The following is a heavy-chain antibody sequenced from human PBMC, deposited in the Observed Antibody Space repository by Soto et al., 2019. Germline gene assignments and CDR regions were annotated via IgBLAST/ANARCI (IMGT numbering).Heavy chain of an antibody. CDR3: AKVDGYCSGGSCYPFDY. CDR1: GFTFSSYA. Sequence: GGSLRLSCAASGFTFSSYAMSWVRQAPGKGLEWVSAISGSGGSTYYADSVKGRFTISRDNSKSTLYLQMNSLRAEDTAVYYCAKVDGYCSGGSCYPFDYWGQGTLVTVSS. D-gene: IGHD2-15*01. J-gene: IGHJ4*02. V-gene: IGHV3-23*01. CDR2: ISGSGGST.